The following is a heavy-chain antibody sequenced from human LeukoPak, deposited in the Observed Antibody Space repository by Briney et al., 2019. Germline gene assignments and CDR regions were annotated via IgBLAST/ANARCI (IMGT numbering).Heavy chain of an antibody. CDR3: VRYVVSGSGIYYFDY. D-gene: IGHD3-10*01. CDR1: GGSISSSSHY. Sequence: PSETLSLTCTVSGGSISSSSHYWSWIRQPPGEGLEWIASVYYSGRTYYNPSLKSRVTISVDTSKNQFSLKLSSVTAADTAAFYCVRYVVSGSGIYYFDYWGQGTLVTVSS. CDR2: VYYSGRT. J-gene: IGHJ4*02. V-gene: IGHV4-39*01.